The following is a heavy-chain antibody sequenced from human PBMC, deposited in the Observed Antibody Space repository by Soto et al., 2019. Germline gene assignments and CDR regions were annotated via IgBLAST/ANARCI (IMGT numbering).Heavy chain of an antibody. CDR3: AQDTALEYYYYGMDV. Sequence: QVQLVQSGAEVKKPGSSVKVSCKASGGTFSSYAISWVRQAPGQGLEWMGGIIPIFGTANYAQKFQGRVTTTTDESTSTAYMERRSLRSEDTAVYYCAQDTALEYYYYGMDVWGQGTTVTVSS. D-gene: IGHD5-18*01. CDR1: GGTFSSYA. J-gene: IGHJ6*02. V-gene: IGHV1-69*05. CDR2: IIPIFGTA.